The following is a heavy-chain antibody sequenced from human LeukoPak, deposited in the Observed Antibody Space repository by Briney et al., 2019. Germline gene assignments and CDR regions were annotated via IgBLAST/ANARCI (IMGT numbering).Heavy chain of an antibody. D-gene: IGHD3-22*01. Sequence: GGSLTLSCAASGFTFSSYAMHWVRQAPGKGLEWVAVISYDGSNKYYADSVKGRFTISRDNSKNTLYLQMNSLRAEDTAVYYCARDRDSSGYLDAFDIWGQGTMVTVSS. CDR2: ISYDGSNK. CDR1: GFTFSSYA. J-gene: IGHJ3*02. CDR3: ARDRDSSGYLDAFDI. V-gene: IGHV3-30-3*01.